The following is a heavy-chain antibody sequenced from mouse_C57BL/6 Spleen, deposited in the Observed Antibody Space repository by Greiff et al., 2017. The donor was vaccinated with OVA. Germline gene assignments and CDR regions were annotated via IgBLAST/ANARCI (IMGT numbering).Heavy chain of an antibody. CDR3: TRCGSSYVGWYFDV. CDR1: GFTFSSYA. D-gene: IGHD1-1*01. CDR2: ISSGGDYI. Sequence: EVKLMESGEGLVKPGGSLKLSCAASGFTFSSYAMSWVRQTPEKRLEWVAYISSGGDYIYYADTVKGRFTISRDNARNTLYLQMSSLKSEDTAMYYCTRCGSSYVGWYFDVWGTGTTVTVSS. J-gene: IGHJ1*03. V-gene: IGHV5-9-1*02.